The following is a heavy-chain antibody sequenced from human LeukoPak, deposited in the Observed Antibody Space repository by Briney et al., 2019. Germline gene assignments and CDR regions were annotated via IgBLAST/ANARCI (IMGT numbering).Heavy chain of an antibody. D-gene: IGHD3-10*01. V-gene: IGHV3-15*04. J-gene: IGHJ1*01. CDR2: IGISTDGGTT. Sequence: PGGSLRFSCAASGLTFSNAWMAWVRQAPGKGVEWVGRIGISTDGGTTDYAAPVKGRFTISRDDSKNTLYLQMTSLKTEDTAVYFCTTGAYYLGSGSYLGWGQGTLVTVSS. CDR1: GLTFSNAW. CDR3: TTGAYYLGSGSYLG.